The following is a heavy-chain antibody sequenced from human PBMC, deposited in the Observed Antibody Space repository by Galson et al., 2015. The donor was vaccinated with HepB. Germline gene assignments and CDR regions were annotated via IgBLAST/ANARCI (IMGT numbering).Heavy chain of an antibody. CDR1: GFTFSNYG. J-gene: IGHJ4*02. Sequence: SLRLSCAASGFTFSNYGVHWVRQAPGKGLEWVGVIWYDGSNKYYADAVKGRFTISRDNSKNTVYLQMSSLRVGDTAVYYCARDLYTTTSDYWGQGTLVTVSS. D-gene: IGHD3-16*01. CDR3: ARDLYTTTSDY. CDR2: IWYDGSNK. V-gene: IGHV3-33*01.